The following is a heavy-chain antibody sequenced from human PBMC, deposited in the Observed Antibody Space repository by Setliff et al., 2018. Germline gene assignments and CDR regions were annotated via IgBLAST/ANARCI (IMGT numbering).Heavy chain of an antibody. CDR3: SRLVRYCSKTTCQTASGAEV. D-gene: IGHD2-15*01. CDR2: ISVYSGNT. CDR1: GYTFSHSG. Sequence: GASVKVSCKASGYTFSHSGITWVRQAPGQGLEWMGWISVYSGNTNYAQKLQGGVTMTTDATTNTAYMELRGLTSDDTAIYYCSRLVRYCSKTTCQTASGAEVWGQGTLVTVSS. J-gene: IGHJ4*02. V-gene: IGHV1-18*01.